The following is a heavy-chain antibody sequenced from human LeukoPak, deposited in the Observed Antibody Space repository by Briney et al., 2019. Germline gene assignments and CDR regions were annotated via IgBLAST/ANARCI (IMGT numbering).Heavy chain of an antibody. D-gene: IGHD6-13*01. CDR1: GYTFTSYG. J-gene: IGHJ3*02. Sequence: ASVKVSCKASGYTFTSYGISWVRQAPGQGLEWMGWISAYNGNTNYAQRLQGRVTMTTDTSTSTAYMELRSLRSDDTAVYYCARDNEGSSWYRDAFDIWGQGTMVTVSS. CDR3: ARDNEGSSWYRDAFDI. CDR2: ISAYNGNT. V-gene: IGHV1-18*01.